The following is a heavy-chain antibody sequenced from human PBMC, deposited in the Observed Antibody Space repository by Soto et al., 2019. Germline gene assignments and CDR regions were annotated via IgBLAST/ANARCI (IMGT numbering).Heavy chain of an antibody. CDR1: GFTFSSYS. V-gene: IGHV3-48*01. J-gene: IGHJ4*02. CDR2: ISSSSSTI. D-gene: IGHD1-7*01. Sequence: EVQLVESGGGLVQPGGSLRLSCAASGFTFSSYSMNWVRQAPGKGLEWVSCISSSSSTIYYADSVKGRFTISRDNAKNSLYLQKNSLRAEDTAVYYCAYNWNSLYWGQGTLVTVSS. CDR3: AYNWNSLY.